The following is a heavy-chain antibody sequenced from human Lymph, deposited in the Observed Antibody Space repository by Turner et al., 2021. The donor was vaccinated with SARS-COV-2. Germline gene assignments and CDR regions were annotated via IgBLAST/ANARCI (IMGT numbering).Heavy chain of an antibody. V-gene: IGHV3-30*04. CDR3: AREMGAGSDY. D-gene: IGHD3-10*01. CDR2: ISYDGSNK. J-gene: IGHJ4*02. CDR1: GFTFSSYA. Sequence: VQLVASGGGVVQPGRSLSLPCAASGFTFSSYAMHWVRQAPGKGLEWVALISYDGSNKYYADSVKGRFTISRDNSKNTLYLQMNSLRAEDTAVYYCAREMGAGSDYWGQGTLVTVSS.